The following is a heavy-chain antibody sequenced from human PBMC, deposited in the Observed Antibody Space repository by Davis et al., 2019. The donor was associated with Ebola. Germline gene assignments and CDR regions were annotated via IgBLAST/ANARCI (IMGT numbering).Heavy chain of an antibody. Sequence: GESLKISCAASGFTFSSYSMNWVRQAPGKGLEWVSYISSSSTIYYADSVKGRFTISRDNAKNSLYLQMNSLRDEDTAVYYCARDPVTTYYYYYGMDVWGQGTTVTVSS. V-gene: IGHV3-48*02. CDR3: ARDPVTTYYYYYGMDV. D-gene: IGHD4-17*01. CDR2: ISSSSTI. CDR1: GFTFSSYS. J-gene: IGHJ6*02.